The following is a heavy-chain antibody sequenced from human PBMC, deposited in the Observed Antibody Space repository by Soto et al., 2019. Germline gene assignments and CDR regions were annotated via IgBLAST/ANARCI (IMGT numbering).Heavy chain of an antibody. CDR2: IYYSGST. V-gene: IGHV4-59*01. CDR3: AGDALAYVGCFDP. Sequence: QVQLQESGPGLVKPSETLSLTCTVSGGSISSYYWSWIRQPPGKGLEWIGYIYYSGSTNYNPSLKSRAXXSXDXXKNQFSLKLSSVAAADTAMYYCAGDALAYVGCFDPWGQGTLVTVSS. D-gene: IGHD3-16*01. J-gene: IGHJ5*02. CDR1: GGSISSYY.